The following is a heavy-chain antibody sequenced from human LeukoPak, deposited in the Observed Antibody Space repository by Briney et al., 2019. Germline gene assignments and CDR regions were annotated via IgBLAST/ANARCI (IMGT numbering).Heavy chain of an antibody. V-gene: IGHV3-30*03. D-gene: IGHD6-19*01. J-gene: IGHJ4*02. Sequence: GRSLRLSCAASGFTFSSYGMHWVRQAPGKGLEWVVVISYDGSNKYYADSVRGRFTVSRDNAKNTLYLQLNSLRADDTAVYYCARGLSYAVAYGDYWGQGTLVTVSS. CDR2: ISYDGSNK. CDR3: ARGLSYAVAYGDY. CDR1: GFTFSSYG.